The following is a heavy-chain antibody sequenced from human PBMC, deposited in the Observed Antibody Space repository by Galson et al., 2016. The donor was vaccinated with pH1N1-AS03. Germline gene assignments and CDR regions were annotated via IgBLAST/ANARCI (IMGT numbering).Heavy chain of an antibody. CDR1: GFTFSSYW. J-gene: IGHJ3*01. V-gene: IGHV3-7*03. Sequence: SLRLSCAASGFTFSSYWMTWVRQAPGKGLEWVANINKDGTKIHYVDSVEGRFTISRGNAKKALYLQMNDLRVEDTAVYFCATDRSPSYSGIYYDAFDFWGQGTMATVSS. CDR2: INKDGTKI. CDR3: ATDRSPSYSGIYYDAFDF. D-gene: IGHD1-26*01.